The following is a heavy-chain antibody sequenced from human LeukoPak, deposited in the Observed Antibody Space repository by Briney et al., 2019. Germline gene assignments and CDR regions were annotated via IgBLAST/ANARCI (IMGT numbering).Heavy chain of an antibody. CDR2: INRSGST. Sequence: TSETLSLTCAVYGGSFSGYYWSWIRQPPGKGLEWIGEINRSGSTNYNPSLKSRVTISVDTSKNQFSLKLSSVTAADTAVYYCARGRPTGTTLEVEFDYWGQGTLVTVSS. V-gene: IGHV4-34*01. D-gene: IGHD1-7*01. CDR3: ARGRPTGTTLEVEFDY. CDR1: GGSFSGYY. J-gene: IGHJ4*02.